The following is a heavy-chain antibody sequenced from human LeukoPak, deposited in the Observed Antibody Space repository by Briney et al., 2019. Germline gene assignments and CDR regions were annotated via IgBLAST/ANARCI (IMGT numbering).Heavy chain of an antibody. CDR3: ATVPAAYYYFDY. Sequence: SVKVSCKASGGTFSSYAISWVRQAPGQGLEWMGGIIPIFGTANYAQKFQGRVTITTDESTSTAYMELSSLRSEDTAVYYCATVPAAYYYFDYWGQGTLVTVSS. J-gene: IGHJ4*02. D-gene: IGHD2-2*01. CDR1: GGTFSSYA. V-gene: IGHV1-69*05. CDR2: IIPIFGTA.